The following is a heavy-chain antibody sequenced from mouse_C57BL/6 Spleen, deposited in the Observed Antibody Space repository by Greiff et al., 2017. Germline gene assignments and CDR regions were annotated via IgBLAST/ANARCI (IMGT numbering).Heavy chain of an antibody. Sequence: EVMLVESGGGLVKPGGSLKLSCAASGFTFSSYTMSWVRQTPEKRLEWVATISGGGGNTYYPDSVKGRFTIARDNAKSTLYLQMSSLRSEDTALYYCARRDDFAWFAYWGQGTLVTVSA. V-gene: IGHV5-9*01. CDR3: ARRDDFAWFAY. J-gene: IGHJ3*01. CDR2: ISGGGGNT. D-gene: IGHD2-4*01. CDR1: GFTFSSYT.